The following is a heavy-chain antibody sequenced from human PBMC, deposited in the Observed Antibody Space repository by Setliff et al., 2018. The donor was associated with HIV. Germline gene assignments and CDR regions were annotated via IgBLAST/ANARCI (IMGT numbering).Heavy chain of an antibody. V-gene: IGHV4-61*01. CDR3: ASEAWTSYRSSSGYYYYYMDV. Sequence: SETLSLTCTVSGDSVSSASYYWSWIRQPPGKGLEWIGYIYYSGTTKYNPSLKSRVTLSVDTSKNQFSLKLSSVTAADTAVYYCASEAWTSYRSSSGYYYYYMDVWGKGTTVTVSS. D-gene: IGHD6-6*01. CDR2: IYYSGTT. CDR1: GDSVSSASYY. J-gene: IGHJ6*03.